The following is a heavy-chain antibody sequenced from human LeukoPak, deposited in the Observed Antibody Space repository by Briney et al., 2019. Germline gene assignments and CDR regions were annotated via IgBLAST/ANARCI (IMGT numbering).Heavy chain of an antibody. V-gene: IGHV1-2*02. Sequence: ASVKVFCKASGYTFTGYYMHWVRQAPGQGLEWMGWINPNSGGTNYAQKFQGRVTMTRDTSISTAYMELSRLRSDDTAVYYCARGGGSSLRYFDWSLRYYFDYWGQGTLVTVSS. J-gene: IGHJ4*02. D-gene: IGHD3-9*01. CDR3: ARGGGSSLRYFDWSLRYYFDY. CDR2: INPNSGGT. CDR1: GYTFTGYY.